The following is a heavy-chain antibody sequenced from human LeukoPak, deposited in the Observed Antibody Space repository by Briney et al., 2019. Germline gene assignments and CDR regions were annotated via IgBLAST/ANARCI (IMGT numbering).Heavy chain of an antibody. J-gene: IGHJ3*02. CDR3: AREGEVVVTTGAFDI. D-gene: IGHD3-22*01. CDR1: GGSISSGDYY. CDR2: IYHSGST. Sequence: SETLSLTCTVSGGSISSGDYYWTWIRQPPGKGLEWIGYIYHSGSTYYNLSLKSRVTISLDTSKNQFSLKLNSVTAADKAVYYCAREGEVVVTTGAFDIWGQGTMVTVSS. V-gene: IGHV4-30-4*01.